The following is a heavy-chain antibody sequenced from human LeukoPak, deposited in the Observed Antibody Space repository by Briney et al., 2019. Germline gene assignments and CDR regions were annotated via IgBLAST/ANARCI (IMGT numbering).Heavy chain of an antibody. CDR3: AKDLHYGSADY. Sequence: YYWGWIRQPPGKGLEWVSYISSSDGTIYYADSVKGRFTISRDNAKNALYLQMNSLRAEDTAVYYCAKDLHYGSADYWGQGTLVTVSS. J-gene: IGHJ4*02. CDR2: ISSSDGTI. D-gene: IGHD3-10*01. CDR1: YY. V-gene: IGHV3-11*04.